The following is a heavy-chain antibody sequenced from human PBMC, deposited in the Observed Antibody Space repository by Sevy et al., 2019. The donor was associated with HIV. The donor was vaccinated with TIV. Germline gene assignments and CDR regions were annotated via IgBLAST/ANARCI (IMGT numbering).Heavy chain of an antibody. D-gene: IGHD2-15*01. V-gene: IGHV4-34*01. Sequence: SETLSLTCAVAGVSFSDYYWAWIRQPPGKGLEWVGEVSQSGSANYNPSLRSRVIMSLATSNNHFSLKLASVTAAATAVYYCARGPLFSPEYCSGGTCPTIDYWSQGTLVTVSS. CDR2: VSQSGSA. J-gene: IGHJ4*02. CDR1: GVSFSDYY. CDR3: ARGPLFSPEYCSGGTCPTIDY.